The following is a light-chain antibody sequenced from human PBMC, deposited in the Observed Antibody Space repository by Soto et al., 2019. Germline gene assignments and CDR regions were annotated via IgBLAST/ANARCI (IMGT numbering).Light chain of an antibody. V-gene: IGKV1-5*03. J-gene: IGKJ1*01. CDR2: KAS. CDR3: QQYVRAFRS. Sequence: DIQMTQSPSTLSASVGDRVTITCRASQSISSWLAWYQQKPGTAPKLLIYKASSLESGVPSRFSDSGSGTEFTLTISSLQPDDFATYYCQQYVRAFRSFGQGTKVDIK. CDR1: QSISSW.